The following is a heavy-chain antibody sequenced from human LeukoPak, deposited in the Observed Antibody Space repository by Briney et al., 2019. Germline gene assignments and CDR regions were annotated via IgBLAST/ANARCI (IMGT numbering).Heavy chain of an antibody. CDR3: ARDAYLYDYISYMDV. J-gene: IGHJ6*02. D-gene: IGHD3-16*01. Sequence: GGSLRLSCAASGFTFRDHYMTWIRQSPGKGLEWVSSISSRGTTIYYADSVKGRFTVSRDNAHNSLYLQMTSLRAEDAAVYYCARDAYLYDYISYMDVWGQGTTVIVSS. CDR2: ISSRGTTI. V-gene: IGHV3-11*04. CDR1: GFTFRDHY.